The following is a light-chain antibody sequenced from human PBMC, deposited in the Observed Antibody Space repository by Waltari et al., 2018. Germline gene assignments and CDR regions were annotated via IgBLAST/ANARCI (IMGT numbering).Light chain of an antibody. J-gene: IGKJ2*01. V-gene: IGKV1-39*01. CDR3: QQSYSTPLYS. Sequence: DLQMTQSPSSLSASVVDRVTITCRASQNIDGFLHCNQHKPGTAPKLLIYAASTLQSGVSSRFTGSGSGTYFTLSITSLQPEDVATYYCQQSYSTPLYSFGQGTKLEIK. CDR2: AAS. CDR1: QNIDGF.